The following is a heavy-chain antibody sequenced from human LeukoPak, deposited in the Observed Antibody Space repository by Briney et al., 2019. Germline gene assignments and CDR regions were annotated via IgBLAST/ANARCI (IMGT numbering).Heavy chain of an antibody. Sequence: PSETLSLTCTVSGVSISSSGYYWPWIRQPPGKGLEWIGTPYYSGSTYFKPALKSRVTISVDTSKNQFSLKLTSVTAADTAVYYCSRLYCTTSSCGRFDPWGQGTLVTVSS. CDR1: GVSISSSGYY. D-gene: IGHD2-2*01. CDR2: PYYSGST. V-gene: IGHV4-39*01. J-gene: IGHJ5*02. CDR3: SRLYCTTSSCGRFDP.